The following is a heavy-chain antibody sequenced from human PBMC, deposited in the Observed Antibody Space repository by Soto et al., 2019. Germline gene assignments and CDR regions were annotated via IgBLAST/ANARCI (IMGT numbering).Heavy chain of an antibody. D-gene: IGHD3-3*01. CDR2: ISGSGGST. J-gene: IGHJ6*02. V-gene: IGHV3-23*01. CDR1: GFTFSSYA. Sequence: EVQLLESGGGLVQPGGSLRLSCAASGFTFSSYAMSWVRQAPGKGLEWVSAISGSGGSTYYADSVKGRFTISRDNSKNTLYLQMNSLRAEDTAVYYCAKGCRPYDFWSGYYPFYYYYYGMDVWGQGTTVTVSS. CDR3: AKGCRPYDFWSGYYPFYYYYYGMDV.